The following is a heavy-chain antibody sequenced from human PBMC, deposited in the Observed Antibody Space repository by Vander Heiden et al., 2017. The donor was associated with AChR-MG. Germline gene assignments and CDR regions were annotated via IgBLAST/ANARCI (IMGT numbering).Heavy chain of an antibody. CDR2: IYDTGNT. V-gene: IGHV3-53*01. D-gene: IGHD3-9*01. CDR3: ARDYDILTGSLMDV. CDR1: GFTVSSKY. Sequence: EVQLVESGGDLIQPGGSLRLSCAASGFTVSSKYMSWVRQAPGKGLEWVSLIYDTGNTFYTESVKSRFTISRDNSENTLYLEMNRLRAEDTAVYYCARDYDILTGSLMDVWGQGTTVTVSS. J-gene: IGHJ6*02.